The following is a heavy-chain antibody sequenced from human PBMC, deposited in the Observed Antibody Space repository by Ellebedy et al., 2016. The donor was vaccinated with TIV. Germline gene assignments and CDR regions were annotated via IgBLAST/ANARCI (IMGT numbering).Heavy chain of an antibody. CDR1: GIIVSDYF. J-gene: IGHJ5*02. V-gene: IGHV3-66*01. Sequence: GGSLRLSCEASGIIVSDYFMNWVRQAPGKGLEWVSVLYPDAKTNYTDSVNGRFIVSRDSSKNTLYLKMNSLTAEETAVYYCARSWYRSGSYQRFDPWGQGTLVTVSS. CDR2: LYPDAKT. CDR3: ARSWYRSGSYQRFDP. D-gene: IGHD3-10*01.